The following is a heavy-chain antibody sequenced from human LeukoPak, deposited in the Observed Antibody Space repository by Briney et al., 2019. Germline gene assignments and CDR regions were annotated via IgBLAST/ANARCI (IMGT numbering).Heavy chain of an antibody. CDR2: ISWNSGSI. CDR1: GFTFDDYA. D-gene: IGHD3-10*01. V-gene: IGHV3-9*01. J-gene: IGHJ3*02. CDR3: AKSMGDVLLWFGEPRVAFDI. Sequence: PGGSLRLSCAASGFTFDDYAMHWVRQAPGKGLEWVSSISWNSGSIGYADSVKGRFTISRDNSKNTLYLQMNSLRAKDTAVYYCAKSMGDVLLWFGEPRVAFDIWGQGTMVTVSS.